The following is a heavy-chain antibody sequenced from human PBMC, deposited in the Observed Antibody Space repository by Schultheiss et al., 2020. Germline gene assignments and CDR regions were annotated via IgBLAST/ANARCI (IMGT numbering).Heavy chain of an antibody. CDR1: GFTFSSYE. CDR3: AKTGVINTYFDY. V-gene: IGHV3-48*03. CDR2: ISSSGSTI. D-gene: IGHD3-10*01. J-gene: IGHJ4*02. Sequence: GGSLRLSCAASGFTFSSYEMNWVRQAPGKGLEWVSYISSSGSTIYYADSVKGRFTISRDNAKNSLYLQMNSLRAEDTAVYYCAKTGVINTYFDYWGQGTLVTVSS.